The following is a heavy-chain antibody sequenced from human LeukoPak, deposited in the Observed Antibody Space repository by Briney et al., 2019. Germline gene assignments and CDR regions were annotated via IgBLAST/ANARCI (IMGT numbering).Heavy chain of an antibody. V-gene: IGHV4-61*02. Sequence: SQTLSLTCTVSGGSISSGSYYWSWIRQPAGKGLEWNGRIYTSGSTNYNPSLKSRVTISVDTSKNQFSLKLSSVTAADTAVYYCARENYSNYVYDAFDIWGQGTMVTVSS. D-gene: IGHD4-11*01. CDR1: GGSISSGSYY. CDR3: ARENYSNYVYDAFDI. J-gene: IGHJ3*02. CDR2: IYTSGST.